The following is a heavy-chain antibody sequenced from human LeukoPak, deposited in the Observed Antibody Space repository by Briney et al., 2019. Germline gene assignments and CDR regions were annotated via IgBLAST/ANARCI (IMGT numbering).Heavy chain of an antibody. CDR1: GGSISSSSYY. Sequence: SETLSLTCTVSGGSISSSSYYWGWIRQPPGKGLEWIGSIYYSGSTYYNPSLKSRVTISVDTSKNQFSLKLSSVTAADTAVYYCARQAVSSGYYHYYYYMNVWGKGTTVTVSS. CDR2: IYYSGST. J-gene: IGHJ6*03. D-gene: IGHD3-22*01. CDR3: ARQAVSSGYYHYYYYMNV. V-gene: IGHV4-39*01.